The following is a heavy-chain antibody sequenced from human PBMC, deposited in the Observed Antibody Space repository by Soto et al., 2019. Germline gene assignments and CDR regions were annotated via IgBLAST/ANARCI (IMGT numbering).Heavy chain of an antibody. Sequence: ASVKVSCKASGGTFSSYAISWVRQAPGQGLEWMGGIIPIFGTANYAQKFQGRVTITADESTSTAYMELSSLRSEDTAVYYCARHRRAYMIVVVITPLDYYYYGMDVWGQGTTVTV. CDR1: GGTFSSYA. J-gene: IGHJ6*02. V-gene: IGHV1-69*13. CDR2: IIPIFGTA. D-gene: IGHD3-22*01. CDR3: ARHRRAYMIVVVITPLDYYYYGMDV.